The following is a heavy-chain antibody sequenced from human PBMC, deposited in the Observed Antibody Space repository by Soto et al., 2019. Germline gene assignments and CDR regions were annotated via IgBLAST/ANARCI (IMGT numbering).Heavy chain of an antibody. CDR3: AKYVGYGVTLYDF. D-gene: IGHD4-17*01. Sequence: PGPSLRLSWAASVFTFKNYWMNWVRQSPGKGLEWLANIKQDGSENTHYRDSVNGRFTISRDNSKNTVYRRMSRLRADDTATYYSAKYVGYGVTLYDFWGQGTLVTVSS. J-gene: IGHJ4*02. CDR1: VFTFKNYW. V-gene: IGHV3-7*03. CDR2: IKQDGSENT.